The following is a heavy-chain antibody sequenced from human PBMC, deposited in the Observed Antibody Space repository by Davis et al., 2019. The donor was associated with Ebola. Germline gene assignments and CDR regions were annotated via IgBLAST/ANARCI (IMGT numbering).Heavy chain of an antibody. V-gene: IGHV4-59*08. CDR1: GGSISSYY. Sequence: SETLSLTCTVSGGSISSYYWSWIRQPPGKGLEWIGYIYYSGSTNYNPSLKSRVTISVDTSKNQFSLKLSSVTAADTAVYYCARGQSTYYYDSSGYYTKAGWFDPWGQGTLVTVSS. J-gene: IGHJ5*02. D-gene: IGHD3-22*01. CDR2: IYYSGST. CDR3: ARGQSTYYYDSSGYYTKAGWFDP.